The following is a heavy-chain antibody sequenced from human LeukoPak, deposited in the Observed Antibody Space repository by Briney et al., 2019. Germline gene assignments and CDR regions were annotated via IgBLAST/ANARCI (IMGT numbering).Heavy chain of an antibody. CDR3: ARARIAFDY. CDR1: GGTFSSYA. D-gene: IGHD3-16*02. CDR2: IIPIFGTA. V-gene: IGHV1-69*05. J-gene: IGHJ4*02. Sequence: GASVKVSCKASGGTFSSYAISWVRQVPGQGLEWMGRIIPIFGTANYAQKFQGRVTMTRDTSISTAYMELSRLRSDDTAVYYCARARIAFDYWGQGTLVTVSS.